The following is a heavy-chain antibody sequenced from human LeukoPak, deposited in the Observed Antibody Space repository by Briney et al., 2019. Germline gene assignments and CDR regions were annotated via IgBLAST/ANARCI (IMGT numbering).Heavy chain of an antibody. CDR3: ARSSESHYYDSSFDI. J-gene: IGHJ3*02. Sequence: ASVKVSCKASGYTFTGYHMHWVRQAPGQGLEWMGRINPNSGDTNYAQKFQGRVTMTRDTSTSTVYMELSSLRSEDTAVYYCARSSESHYYDSSFDIWGQGTMVTVSS. V-gene: IGHV1-2*06. CDR2: INPNSGDT. D-gene: IGHD3-22*01. CDR1: GYTFTGYH.